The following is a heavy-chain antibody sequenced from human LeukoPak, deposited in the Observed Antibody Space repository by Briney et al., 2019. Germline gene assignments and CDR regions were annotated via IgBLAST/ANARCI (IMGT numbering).Heavy chain of an antibody. CDR1: GYTFTSYY. V-gene: IGHV1-46*01. J-gene: IGHJ4*02. D-gene: IGHD1-26*01. CDR3: AREWRDSGSHFDY. CDR2: INPSGGST. Sequence: GASVTVSCKAPGYTFTSYYMHWVRQAPGQGLEWMGKINPSGGSTSYAQKFQGRVTMTRDTSTSTVYMELSSLRSEDTAVYYCAREWRDSGSHFDYWGQGTLVTVSS.